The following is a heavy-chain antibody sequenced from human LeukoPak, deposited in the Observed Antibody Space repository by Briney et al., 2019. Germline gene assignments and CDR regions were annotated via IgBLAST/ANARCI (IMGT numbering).Heavy chain of an antibody. D-gene: IGHD2-15*01. CDR3: ARGPILLYCSGGSCIWFDP. CDR1: GYSISSGNY. V-gene: IGHV4-38-2*02. J-gene: IGHJ5*02. Sequence: SETLSLTCTVSGYSISSGNYWGWLRQPPGKGLEWIGEINHSGSTNYNPSLKSRVTISVDTSKNQFSLKLSSVTAADTAVYYCARGPILLYCSGGSCIWFDPWGQGTLVTVSS. CDR2: INHSGST.